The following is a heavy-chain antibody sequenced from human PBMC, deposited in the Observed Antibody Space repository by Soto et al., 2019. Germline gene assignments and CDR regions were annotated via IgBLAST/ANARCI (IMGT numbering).Heavy chain of an antibody. V-gene: IGHV3-23*01. CDR1: GFTFSSTA. Sequence: PGGSLRLSCTGSGFTFSSTALSWVRQAPGKGLEWVSVISASGDNAYYADSVMGRFTIYRDNPKNTLYLQMNSLGVEDTAVYYCTKDRAVVPTWSDWGPGTLVTVSS. CDR3: TKDRAVVPTWSD. CDR2: ISASGDNA. J-gene: IGHJ4*02. D-gene: IGHD3-22*01.